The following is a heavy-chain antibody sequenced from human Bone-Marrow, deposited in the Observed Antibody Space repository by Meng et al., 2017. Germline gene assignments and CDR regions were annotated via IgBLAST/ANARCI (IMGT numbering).Heavy chain of an antibody. J-gene: IGHJ5*02. V-gene: IGHV1-69*01. Sequence: QGPLVQYGVGGKKPGSSVKVSCKASGGTFSSYAISWVRQAPGQGLEWMGGIIPIFGTANYAQKFQGRVTITADESTSTAYMELSSLRSEDTAVYYCAREPGPRVGWFDPWGQGTLVTVSS. CDR2: IIPIFGTA. CDR3: AREPGPRVGWFDP. CDR1: GGTFSSYA. D-gene: IGHD1-26*01.